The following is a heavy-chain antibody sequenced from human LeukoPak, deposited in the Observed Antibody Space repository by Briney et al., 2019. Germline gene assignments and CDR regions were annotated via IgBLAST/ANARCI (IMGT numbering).Heavy chain of an antibody. V-gene: IGHV3-30*02. CDR2: IRYDGSNK. D-gene: IGHD3-22*01. Sequence: PGGSLRLSCAASGFTFSSYGMHWVRQAPGKGLDWVAFIRYDGSNKYYADSVKGRFTISRDNSKNTLYLQMNSLRAEDMAVYYCAAGSASITMIVVVITAEYFQHWGQGTLVTVSS. CDR1: GFTFSSYG. CDR3: AAGSASITMIVVVITAEYFQH. J-gene: IGHJ1*01.